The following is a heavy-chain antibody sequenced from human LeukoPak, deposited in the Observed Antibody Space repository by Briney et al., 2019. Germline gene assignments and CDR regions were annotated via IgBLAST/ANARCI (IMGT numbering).Heavy chain of an antibody. CDR2: IYYSGST. V-gene: IGHV4-39*01. J-gene: IGHJ6*03. CDR1: GGSISSSSYY. D-gene: IGHD3-10*01. Sequence: SETLSLTCTVSGGSISSSSYYWGWIRQPPGKGLGWIGSIYYSGSTYYNPSLKSRVTISVDTSKNQFSLKLSSVTAADTAVYYCARLQGSGSYYPLPYYYYYYMDVWGKGTTVTISS. CDR3: ARLQGSGSYYPLPYYYYYYMDV.